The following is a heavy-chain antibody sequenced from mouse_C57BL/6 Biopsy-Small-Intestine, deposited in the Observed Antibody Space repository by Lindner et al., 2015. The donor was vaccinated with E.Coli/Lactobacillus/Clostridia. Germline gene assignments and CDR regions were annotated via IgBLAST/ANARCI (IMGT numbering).Heavy chain of an antibody. V-gene: IGHV3-8*01. Sequence: VQLQESGPGLAKPSQTLSLTCSVTGYSITGDFWNWIRKFPGNKLEYMGYISYSGTTYYNPSLKSRISITRDTSKNQYYLQLNSVTTEDTATYYCARYTYDYAMDYWGQGTSVTVSS. CDR1: GYSITGDF. CDR2: ISYSGTT. D-gene: IGHD2-12*01. J-gene: IGHJ4*01. CDR3: ARYTYDYAMDY.